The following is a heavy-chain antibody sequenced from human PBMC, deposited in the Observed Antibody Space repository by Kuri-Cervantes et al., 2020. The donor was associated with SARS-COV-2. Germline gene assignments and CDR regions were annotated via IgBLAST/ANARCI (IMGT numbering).Heavy chain of an antibody. CDR1: GGTFSSYA. CDR3: ARGGITGTTGNWYFDL. CDR2: TIPIFGTA. J-gene: IGHJ2*01. Sequence: SVKVSCKASGGTFSSYAISWVRQAPGQGLEWMGGTIPIFGTANYAQKFQGRVTITADKSTSTAYMELSSLRSEDTAVYYCARGGITGTTGNWYFDLWGRGTLVTVSS. V-gene: IGHV1-69*06. D-gene: IGHD1-7*01.